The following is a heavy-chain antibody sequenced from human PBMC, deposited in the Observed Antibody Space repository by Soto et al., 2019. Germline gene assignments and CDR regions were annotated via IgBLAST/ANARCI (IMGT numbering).Heavy chain of an antibody. CDR1: GDSFNTYW. CDR2: THPGDSET. J-gene: IGHJ6*02. Sequence: EVHLVQSGAEVRKSGESLKISCKGSGDSFNTYWIAWVRQMPGKGLEWMGITHPGDSETRYSPSFEGQATISADKSISTAYLQWSSLKASDTAMYYCARQGRDGHNQGYGMDVWGQGTTVTVSS. CDR3: ARQGRDGHNQGYGMDV. V-gene: IGHV5-51*01.